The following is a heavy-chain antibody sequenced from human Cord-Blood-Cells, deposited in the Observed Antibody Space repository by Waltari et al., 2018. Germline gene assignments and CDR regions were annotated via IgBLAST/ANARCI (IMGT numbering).Heavy chain of an antibody. D-gene: IGHD3-10*01. CDR1: GGTFSSYA. CDR2: IIPIFGTA. Sequence: QVQLVQSGAEVKKPGSSVKVSCKASGGTFSSYAISWVRQAPGQGLEWMGGIIPIFGTANYAQKCQGRGTITADESTSTAYMELSSLRSEDTAVYYCARMAVRGVIIKYYYYGMDVWGQGTTVTVSS. CDR3: ARMAVRGVIIKYYYYGMDV. J-gene: IGHJ6*02. V-gene: IGHV1-69*01.